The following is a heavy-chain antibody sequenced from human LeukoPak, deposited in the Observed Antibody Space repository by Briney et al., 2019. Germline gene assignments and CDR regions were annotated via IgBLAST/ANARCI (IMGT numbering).Heavy chain of an antibody. J-gene: IGHJ2*01. CDR2: ISGSGGST. V-gene: IGHV3-23*01. CDR3: ARDPAAAGFSHWYFDL. CDR1: GFTFSTSA. Sequence: RTGGSLRLSCAASGFTFSTSAMSWVRQAPGKGLEWVSAISGSGGSTYYADSVKGRFTISRDNSKNTLYLQMNSLRAEDTAVYYCARDPAAAGFSHWYFDLWGRGTLVTVSS. D-gene: IGHD6-13*01.